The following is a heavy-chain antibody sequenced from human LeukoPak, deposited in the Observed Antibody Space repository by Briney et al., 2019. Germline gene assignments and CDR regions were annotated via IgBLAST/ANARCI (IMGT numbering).Heavy chain of an antibody. J-gene: IGHJ4*02. CDR2: ISSSSSYI. Sequence: GGSLRLSCAASGFTFSSYSMNWVRQAPGKGLEWVSSISSSSSYIYYPDSVKGRFSISRDNAKNSLYLQMNSLRAEDTAVYYCARGIAAAGCIDYWGQGTLVTVSS. CDR3: ARGIAAAGCIDY. D-gene: IGHD6-13*01. CDR1: GFTFSSYS. V-gene: IGHV3-21*01.